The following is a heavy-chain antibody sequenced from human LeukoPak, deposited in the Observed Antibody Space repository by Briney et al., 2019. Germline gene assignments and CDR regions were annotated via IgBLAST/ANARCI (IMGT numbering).Heavy chain of an antibody. CDR3: ATGPPLSGSNQPPFDY. CDR2: FDPEDGET. Sequence: ASVKVSCKVSGFTLTELSMHWVREAPGKGLEWMGGFDPEDGETIYAQKFQGRVTMTEDTSTDTAYMELRSLRSEDTAVYYCATGPPLSGSNQPPFDYWGQGTLVTVSS. D-gene: IGHD1-26*01. CDR1: GFTLTELS. V-gene: IGHV1-24*01. J-gene: IGHJ4*02.